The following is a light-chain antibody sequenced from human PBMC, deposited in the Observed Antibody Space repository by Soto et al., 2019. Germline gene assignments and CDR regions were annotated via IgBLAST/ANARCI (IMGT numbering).Light chain of an antibody. CDR2: DVS. CDR1: SSDVGGYNY. CDR3: CSYAGSYTV. J-gene: IGLJ3*02. Sequence: QSVLTQPHSVSGSPGQSVTISCTGTSSDVGGYNYVSWYQQHPGKAPKLMIYDVSKRPSGVPDRFSGSKSGNTASLTISGLQAEDEADYYCCSYAGSYTVFGGGTQLTVL. V-gene: IGLV2-11*01.